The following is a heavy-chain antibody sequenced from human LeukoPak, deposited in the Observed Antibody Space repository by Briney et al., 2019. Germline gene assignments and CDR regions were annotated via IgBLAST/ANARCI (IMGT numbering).Heavy chain of an antibody. V-gene: IGHV4-4*02. Sequence: PSETLSLTCAVSGGSISSSNWWSWVRQPPGKGLEWIGEIYHSGSTNYNPSLKSRVTISVDKSKNQFPLKLSSVTAADTAVYYCARYPHDYVWGNILWGQGTLVTVSS. D-gene: IGHD3-16*01. CDR2: IYHSGST. CDR1: GGSISSSNW. CDR3: ARYPHDYVWGNIL. J-gene: IGHJ4*02.